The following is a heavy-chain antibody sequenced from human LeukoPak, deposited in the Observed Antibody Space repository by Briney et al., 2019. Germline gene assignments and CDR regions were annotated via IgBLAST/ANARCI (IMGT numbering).Heavy chain of an antibody. V-gene: IGHV3-48*03. J-gene: IGHJ4*02. CDR1: GFTFDTYE. CDR2: ISASGSTI. D-gene: IGHD4-23*01. Sequence: GGSLRLSCAASGFTFDTYEMNWVRQAPGKGLEWVSSISASGSTISYADSVKGRFTISRDNAKNSLYLQMNSLRAEDTAVYYCAKRSDYGGNWNYFDYWGQGTLVTVSS. CDR3: AKRSDYGGNWNYFDY.